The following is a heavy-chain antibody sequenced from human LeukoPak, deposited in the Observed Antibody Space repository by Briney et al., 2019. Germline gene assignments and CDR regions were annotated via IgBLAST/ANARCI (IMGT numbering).Heavy chain of an antibody. V-gene: IGHV1-2*02. D-gene: IGHD2-2*01. CDR2: INPNSGGT. CDR3: AREGYCSSTSCYEGFDY. Sequence: ASVKVSCKASGYTFTGYYMHWVRQAPGQGLEWMGWINPNSGGTNYAQKFQGRVTMTRNTSISTAYMELSSLRSEDTAVYYCAREGYCSSTSCYEGFDYWGQGTLVTVSS. CDR1: GYTFTGYY. J-gene: IGHJ4*02.